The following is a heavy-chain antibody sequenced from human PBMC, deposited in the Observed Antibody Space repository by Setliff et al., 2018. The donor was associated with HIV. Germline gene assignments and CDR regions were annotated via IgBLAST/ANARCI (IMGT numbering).Heavy chain of an antibody. CDR1: GGSISSSSYY. J-gene: IGHJ4*02. V-gene: IGHV4-39*01. CDR2: IYYSGST. CDR3: ARRGVQAVAGGFDY. Sequence: PSETLSLTCTVSGGSISSSSYYWGWIRQHPGKGLEWIGSIYYSGSTYYNPSLKSRVTISVDTSKNQFSLKLSSVTAADTAVYYCARRGVQAVAGGFDYWGQGTLVTVSS. D-gene: IGHD6-19*01.